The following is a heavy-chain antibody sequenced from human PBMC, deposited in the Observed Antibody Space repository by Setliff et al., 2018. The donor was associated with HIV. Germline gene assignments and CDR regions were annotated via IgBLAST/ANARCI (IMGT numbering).Heavy chain of an antibody. CDR3: AKDFEYYNFWSGYYASWDLGYFQH. CDR1: GYTFTGYY. D-gene: IGHD3-3*01. V-gene: IGHV1-2*06. CDR2: INPNSGGT. J-gene: IGHJ1*01. Sequence: ASVKVSCKASGYTFTGYYMHWVRQTPGQGLEWMGRINPNSGGTNYAQKFQGRVTMTRDTSITTAYMEMTKLTSDDTAVYYCAKDFEYYNFWSGYYASWDLGYFQHWGQGTLVTVSS.